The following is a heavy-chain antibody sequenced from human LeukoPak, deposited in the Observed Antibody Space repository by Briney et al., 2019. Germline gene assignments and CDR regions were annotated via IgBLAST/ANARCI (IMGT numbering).Heavy chain of an antibody. V-gene: IGHV1-8*03. J-gene: IGHJ4*02. CDR3: ARGASRSFDY. CDR2: MNTNSGNT. D-gene: IGHD6-6*01. CDR1: GYTFTSYD. Sequence: ASVKVSCKASGYTFTSYDINWVRQATGQGLEWMGVMNTNSGNTGYAQRFRGGVTITRNTSISTAYMELSSLRSEDTAVYYCARGASRSFDYWGQGTLVTVSS.